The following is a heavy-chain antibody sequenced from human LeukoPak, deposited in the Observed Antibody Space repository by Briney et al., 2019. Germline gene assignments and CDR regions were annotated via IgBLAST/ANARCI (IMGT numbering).Heavy chain of an antibody. D-gene: IGHD3-3*01. CDR2: IRQDGSDK. CDR1: GFTSTTAW. CDR3: ARSRLSPIFGVADAFDI. V-gene: IGHV3-7*01. Sequence: PGGSLRLSCAISGFTSTTAWMTWVRQAPGKGLEWVADIRQDGSDKYYVDSVKGRFIISRDNAKKSVSLHMNNLRVEDTAVYYCARSRLSPIFGVADAFDIWGQGTMVTVSS. J-gene: IGHJ3*02.